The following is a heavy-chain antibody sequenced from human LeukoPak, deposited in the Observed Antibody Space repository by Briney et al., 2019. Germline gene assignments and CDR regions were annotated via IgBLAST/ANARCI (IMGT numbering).Heavy chain of an antibody. CDR3: ARVGIAAAGTRWFDP. V-gene: IGHV1-2*02. J-gene: IGHJ5*02. Sequence: ASVKVSCKASGYTLTGYYMHWVRQAPGQGLEWMGWINPNRGGTNYAQKFQGRVTMTRDTSISTAYMELSRLRSDDTAVYYCARVGIAAAGTRWFDPWGQGTLVTVSS. CDR1: GYTLTGYY. CDR2: INPNRGGT. D-gene: IGHD6-13*01.